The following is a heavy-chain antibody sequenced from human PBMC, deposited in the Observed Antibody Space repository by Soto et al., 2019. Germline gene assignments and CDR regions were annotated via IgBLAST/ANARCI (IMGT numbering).Heavy chain of an antibody. D-gene: IGHD3-10*01. CDR1: GFTFSSYA. J-gene: IGHJ4*02. CDR3: AKYQPYGSGSYYTPSSIRGVAFDS. CDR2: ISGSGGST. V-gene: IGHV3-23*01. Sequence: EVQLLESGGGLVQPGGSLRLSCAASGFTFSSYAMSWVRQAPGKGLEWVSAISGSGGSTYYADSVKGRFTISRDNSKNTVYLQMNSLRAQDTVVYYCAKYQPYGSGSYYTPSSIRGVAFDSWGQGTLVTVSS.